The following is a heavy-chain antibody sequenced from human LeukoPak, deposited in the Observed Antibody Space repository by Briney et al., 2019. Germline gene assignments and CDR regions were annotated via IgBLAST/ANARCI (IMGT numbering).Heavy chain of an antibody. CDR1: GFSFSTST. J-gene: IGHJ3*02. CDR2: MSSSGSSI. D-gene: IGHD3-10*01. CDR3: ARDSYWLGGTIGAFDI. V-gene: IGHV3-21*01. Sequence: AGGSLRLSCAASGFSFSTSTMNWVRQAPGRGLEWVSSMSSSGSSIYYADSVKGRFTISRDNAKTSLYLQINSLRAEDTAVYYCARDSYWLGGTIGAFDIWGQGTMVTVSS.